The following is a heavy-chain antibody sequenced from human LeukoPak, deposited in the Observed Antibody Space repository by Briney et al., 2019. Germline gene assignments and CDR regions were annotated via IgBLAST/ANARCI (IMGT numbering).Heavy chain of an antibody. CDR1: GGTSSSYA. CDR2: IIPIFGTA. J-gene: IGHJ4*02. D-gene: IGHD2-15*01. Sequence: SVTVSCKASGGTSSSYAISRVRQAPGQGLEWMGGIIPIFGTANYAQKFQGRVTITADKSTSTAYMELSSLRSEDTAVYYCAIVVVAGSFDYWGQGTLVTVSS. CDR3: AIVVVAGSFDY. V-gene: IGHV1-69*06.